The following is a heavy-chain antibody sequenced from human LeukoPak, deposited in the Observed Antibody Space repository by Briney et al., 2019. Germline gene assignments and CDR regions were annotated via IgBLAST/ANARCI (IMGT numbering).Heavy chain of an antibody. Sequence: ASVKVSCKASGYTFTSYDINWVRQATGQGLEWMGWMNPNSGNTGYAQKFQGRVTITRNTSISTAYMELSSLRSEDTAVYYCARGGSADYYGSGSYYKGYYYYYMDVWGKGTTVTVSS. D-gene: IGHD3-10*01. J-gene: IGHJ6*03. CDR3: ARGGSADYYGSGSYYKGYYYYYMDV. V-gene: IGHV1-8*03. CDR1: GYTFTSYD. CDR2: MNPNSGNT.